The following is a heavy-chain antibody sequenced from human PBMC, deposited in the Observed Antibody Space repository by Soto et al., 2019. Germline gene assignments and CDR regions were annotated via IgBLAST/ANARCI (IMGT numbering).Heavy chain of an antibody. V-gene: IGHV4-30-4*01. Sequence: SETLSLTCTVSGGSISNPDHYWRWIRQPPGKGLEWIGSIVYNGDTSYNPSLESRLSISVDTSKNQFSLSLSSVTASDTAVYFCAREGRLQSLDYWGQGALVTVSS. J-gene: IGHJ4*02. CDR3: AREGRLQSLDY. D-gene: IGHD4-4*01. CDR2: IVYNGDT. CDR1: GGSISNPDHY.